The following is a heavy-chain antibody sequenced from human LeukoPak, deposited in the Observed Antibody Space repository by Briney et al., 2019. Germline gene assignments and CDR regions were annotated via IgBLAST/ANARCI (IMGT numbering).Heavy chain of an antibody. D-gene: IGHD2-15*01. CDR1: GFTFSSYW. J-gene: IGHJ4*02. CDR3: ARDGYCSGGSCYSGY. CDR2: IKQDGSEK. Sequence: GGSLTLSCAASGFTFSSYWMSWVRQAPGKGLEGVANIKQDGSEKFYVDSVKGRFTISRDNAKNSLYLQMNSLSAEDTAVYYCARDGYCSGGSCYSGYWGQGTLVTVSS. V-gene: IGHV3-7*01.